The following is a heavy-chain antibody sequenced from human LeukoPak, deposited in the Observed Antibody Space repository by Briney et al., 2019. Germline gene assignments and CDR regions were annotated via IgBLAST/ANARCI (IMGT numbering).Heavy chain of an antibody. J-gene: IGHJ4*02. CDR2: IKQDGSEK. CDR3: AKIQGNYDFWSGYEDYYFDY. CDR1: GFTFSSYW. Sequence: GGSLRLSCAASGFTFSSYWMSWVRQAPGKGLEWVANIKQDGSEKYYVDSVKGRFTISRDNAKNSLYLQMNSLRAEDTAVYYCAKIQGNYDFWSGYEDYYFDYWGQGTLVTVSS. D-gene: IGHD3-3*01. V-gene: IGHV3-7*01.